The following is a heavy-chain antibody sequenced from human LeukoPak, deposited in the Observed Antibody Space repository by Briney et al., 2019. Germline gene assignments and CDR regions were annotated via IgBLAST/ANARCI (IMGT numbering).Heavy chain of an antibody. J-gene: IGHJ3*02. CDR3: ARDPRYYYDSSGSFFDI. CDR1: GGSISSYY. V-gene: IGHV4-59*01. D-gene: IGHD3-22*01. Sequence: SETLSLTCTVSGGSISSYYWSWIRQPPGKGLEWIGYIYYSGSTNYNPSLKSRVTISVDTSKNQFSLKLSSVTAADTAVYYRARDPRYYYDSSGSFFDIWGQGTMVTVSS. CDR2: IYYSGST.